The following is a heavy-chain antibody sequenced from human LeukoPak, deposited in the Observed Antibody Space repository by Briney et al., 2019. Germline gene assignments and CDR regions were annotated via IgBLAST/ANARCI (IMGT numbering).Heavy chain of an antibody. Sequence: ASVKVSCKASGGTFSSYAISWVRQAPGQGLEWMGWTNVANDYTESSQKFQDRFTITSDPSATTVYMELSSLRSEDTAVYYCARDDFSTYAGLNYFDYWGQGSLVTVSS. D-gene: IGHD4-11*01. CDR3: ARDDFSTYAGLNYFDY. V-gene: IGHV1-3*01. CDR2: TNVANDYT. J-gene: IGHJ4*02. CDR1: GGTFSSYA.